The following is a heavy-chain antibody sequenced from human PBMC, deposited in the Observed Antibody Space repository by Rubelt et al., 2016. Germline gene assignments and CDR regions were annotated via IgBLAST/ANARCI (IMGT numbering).Heavy chain of an antibody. CDR3: ARDRNYFDSSGGSYYYYGMDV. Sequence: RAAGEGLEWIGIINPSGGSTSYAQKFEGRVTMTTDTSTSTAYMDLRSLRSDDTAVYYCARDRNYFDSSGGSYYYYGMDVWGQGTTVTVSS. D-gene: IGHD3-22*01. V-gene: IGHV1-46*01. J-gene: IGHJ6*02. CDR2: INPSGGST.